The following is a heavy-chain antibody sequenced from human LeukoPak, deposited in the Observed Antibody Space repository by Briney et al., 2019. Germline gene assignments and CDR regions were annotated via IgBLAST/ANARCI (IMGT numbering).Heavy chain of an antibody. CDR3: ARADITRDGYNSAFDI. CDR2: ISAYNGNT. CDR1: GYTFTSYG. V-gene: IGHV1-18*01. D-gene: IGHD5-24*01. Sequence: ASVKVSCKASGYTFTSYGISWVRQAPGQGLEWMGWISAYNGNTNYAQKLQGRVTMTTDTSTSTAYMELRSLRSEDTAVYYCARADITRDGYNSAFDIWGQGTMVTVSP. J-gene: IGHJ3*02.